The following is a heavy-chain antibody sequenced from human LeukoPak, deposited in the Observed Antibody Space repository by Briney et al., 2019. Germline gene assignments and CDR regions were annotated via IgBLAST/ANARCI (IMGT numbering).Heavy chain of an antibody. CDR2: IKQDGSEK. CDR3: ARGGSSWRYYDY. Sequence: GGSLRLSCAASGFTFSSYSMSWVRQAPGKGLEWVANIKQDGSEKYYVDSVKGRFTISRDNAKNSLYLQMNSLRAEDTAVYYCARGGSSWRYYDYWGQGTLVTVSS. V-gene: IGHV3-7*01. D-gene: IGHD6-13*01. CDR1: GFTFSSYS. J-gene: IGHJ4*02.